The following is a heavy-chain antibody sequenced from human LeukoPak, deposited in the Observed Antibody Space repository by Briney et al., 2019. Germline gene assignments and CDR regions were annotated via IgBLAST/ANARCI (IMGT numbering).Heavy chain of an antibody. J-gene: IGHJ4*02. V-gene: IGHV3-23*01. CDR3: ARDPQQVPAAQFDY. Sequence: GGSLRLSCAASGFTFSSYGMSWVRQAPGKGLEWVSAISGSGGSTYYADSVKGRFTISRDNSKNTLYLQMNSLRAEDTAVYYCARDPQQVPAAQFDYWGQGTLVTVSS. CDR1: GFTFSSYG. CDR2: ISGSGGST. D-gene: IGHD2-2*01.